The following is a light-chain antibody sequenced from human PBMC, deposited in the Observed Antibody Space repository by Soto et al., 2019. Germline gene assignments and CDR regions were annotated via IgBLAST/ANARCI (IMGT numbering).Light chain of an antibody. J-gene: IGKJ1*01. CDR3: QHYNSYSEA. CDR1: QSISSW. CDR2: KAS. Sequence: DIHMTQPPSTLSASVGDRVTITCRASQSISSWLAWYQQKPGKAPKLLIYKASTLKSGVPSRFSGSGSGTEFTLTISSLQADDVTTYYCQHYNSYSEAFGQGTKVDIK. V-gene: IGKV1-5*03.